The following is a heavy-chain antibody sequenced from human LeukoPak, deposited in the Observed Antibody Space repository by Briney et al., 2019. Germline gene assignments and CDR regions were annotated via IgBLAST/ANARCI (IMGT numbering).Heavy chain of an antibody. Sequence: SETLSLTCSVSGGSISSSSYYWGWIRHPPGKGLEWIGGIYHSGSTYYNPSLKSRVTVSVDTSRNQFSLKLNSATAADTAVYYCATHNIAMTGTGFDYWGQGTLVSVSS. J-gene: IGHJ4*02. V-gene: IGHV4-39*01. CDR1: GGSISSSSYY. CDR3: ATHNIAMTGTGFDY. D-gene: IGHD1-1*01. CDR2: IYHSGST.